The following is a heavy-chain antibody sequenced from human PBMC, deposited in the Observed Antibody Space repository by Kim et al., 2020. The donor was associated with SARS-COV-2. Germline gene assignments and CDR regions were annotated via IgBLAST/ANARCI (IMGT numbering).Heavy chain of an antibody. J-gene: IGHJ1*01. Sequence: SETLSLTCAVYGGSFSGYYWSWIRQPPGKGLEWIGEINHSGRTNYNPSHKSRVTISVDTSKNQFSLKLTSVTAADAALYFCARRLSNTSGWGSHYCDLWGQGILVPVSS. CDR2: INHSGRT. CDR1: GGSFSGYY. V-gene: IGHV4-34*01. D-gene: IGHD3-10*01. CDR3: ARRLSNTSGWGSHYCDL.